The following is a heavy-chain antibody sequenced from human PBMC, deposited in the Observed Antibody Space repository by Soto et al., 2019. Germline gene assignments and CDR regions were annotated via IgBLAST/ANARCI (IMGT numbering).Heavy chain of an antibody. CDR1: GGSIRSDS. D-gene: IGHD1-1*01. Sequence: LSLTCTVSGGSIRSDSWSWIRQPPGKGLEWVGYIYYSGGTSYNPSLKSRVTISVDTSKNQFSLKLSSVTTADTAMYYCATLNWNNYFDSWGQGTLVTVSS. CDR3: ATLNWNNYFDS. J-gene: IGHJ4*02. CDR2: IYYSGGT. V-gene: IGHV4-59*01.